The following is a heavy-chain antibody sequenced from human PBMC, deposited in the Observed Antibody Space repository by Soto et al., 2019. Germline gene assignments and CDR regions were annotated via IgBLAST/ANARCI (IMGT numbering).Heavy chain of an antibody. J-gene: IGHJ4*02. CDR2: IIPILGIA. Sequence: QVQLVQSGAEVKKPGSSVKVSCKASGGTFSSYTISWVRQAPGQGLEWMGRIIPILGIANYAQKFQGRVTIPGEKPTSTAYMGRSSLRSEDTAVYYGARTNTARGYSFDYWGQGPLVTVSS. D-gene: IGHD6-25*01. CDR3: ARTNTARGYSFDY. CDR1: GGTFSSYT. V-gene: IGHV1-69*02.